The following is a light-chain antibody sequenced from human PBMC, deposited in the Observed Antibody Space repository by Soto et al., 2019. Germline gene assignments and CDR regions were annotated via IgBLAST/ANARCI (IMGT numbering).Light chain of an antibody. J-gene: IGKJ3*01. CDR2: GAS. V-gene: IGKV3-20*01. CDR1: QSVSSNY. Sequence: EIVMTQSPGTLSLSPGETATLSCRASQSVSSNYVAWFHQKPGQAPRLLIYGASSRATGVPDRFSASVSGTDFNLPISRLEPEDFAVYYCQQYGRSPFTFGPGTKVDIK. CDR3: QQYGRSPFT.